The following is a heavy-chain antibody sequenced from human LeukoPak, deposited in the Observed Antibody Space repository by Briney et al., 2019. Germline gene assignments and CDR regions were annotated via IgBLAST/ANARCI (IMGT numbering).Heavy chain of an antibody. J-gene: IGHJ5*02. Sequence: ASVKVSCKASGYTFTSYDINWVRQATGQGLEWMGWMNPNSGNTGYAQKFQGRVTMTRNTSISTAYMELSSLRSEDTAVYYCARAVSTYYDYVWGSFLPSWGQGTLVTVSS. D-gene: IGHD3-16*01. CDR1: GYTFTSYD. CDR2: MNPNSGNT. V-gene: IGHV1-8*01. CDR3: ARAVSTYYDYVWGSFLPS.